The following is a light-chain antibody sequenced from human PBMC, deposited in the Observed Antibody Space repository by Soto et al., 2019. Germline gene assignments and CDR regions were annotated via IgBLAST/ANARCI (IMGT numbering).Light chain of an antibody. J-gene: IGLJ1*01. Sequence: QSALSQPASVSGSPGQSITISCTGTSTDVGAYNYVSWYQQHPGKAPKLIISDVTDRPSGVSNRFSGSKSGNTASLTISGLQAEDEADYYCSSYASSRLYVFGTGTKGTV. CDR1: STDVGAYNY. V-gene: IGLV2-14*01. CDR3: SSYASSRLYV. CDR2: DVT.